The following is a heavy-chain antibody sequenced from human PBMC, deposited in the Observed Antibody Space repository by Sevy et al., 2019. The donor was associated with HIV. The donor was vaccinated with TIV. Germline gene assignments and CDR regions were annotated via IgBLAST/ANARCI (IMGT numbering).Heavy chain of an antibody. CDR2: IYSGGRT. V-gene: IGHV3-53*01. D-gene: IGHD4-17*01. Sequence: GGCLRLSCAASGFTVSSKYMSWVRQAPGKGLEWVSLIYSGGRTSYAESVKGRFTISRDDSKNTLYLQMNSLRAEDTAVYYCSRADYGDYSNWFDPWGQGTLVNVSS. CDR3: SRADYGDYSNWFDP. J-gene: IGHJ5*02. CDR1: GFTVSSKY.